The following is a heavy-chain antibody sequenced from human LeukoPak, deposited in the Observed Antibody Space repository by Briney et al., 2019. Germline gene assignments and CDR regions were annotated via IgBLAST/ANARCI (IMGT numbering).Heavy chain of an antibody. D-gene: IGHD3-10*01. CDR2: INPSGGST. J-gene: IGHJ5*02. CDR3: ARDGAKRITMVRGVIGSLDP. Sequence: ASVKVSCKASGYTFTSYYMHWVRQAPGQGLEWMGIINPSGGSTSYAQKFQGRVTMTRDTSTSTVYMELSSLRSEDTAVYYCARDGAKRITMVRGVIGSLDPWGQGTLVTVSS. V-gene: IGHV1-46*01. CDR1: GYTFTSYY.